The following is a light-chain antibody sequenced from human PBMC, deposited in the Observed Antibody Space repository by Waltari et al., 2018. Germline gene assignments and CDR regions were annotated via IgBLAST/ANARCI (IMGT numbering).Light chain of an antibody. V-gene: IGKV3-15*01. Sequence: SCRASQSVSSSLAWYQQKPGQTPRLLIYGASTRATGIPARFSGSGSGTEFTLTISSLQSEDFAVYYCQQNNKWPITFGQGTRLEI. CDR2: GAS. CDR1: QSVSSS. CDR3: QQNNKWPIT. J-gene: IGKJ5*01.